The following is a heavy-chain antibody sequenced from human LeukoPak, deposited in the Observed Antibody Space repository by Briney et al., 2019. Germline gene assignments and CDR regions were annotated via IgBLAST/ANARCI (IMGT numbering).Heavy chain of an antibody. CDR1: GYTFTSYG. CDR2: ISAYNGNT. J-gene: IGHJ6*02. Sequence: ASVKVSCKASGYTFTSYGISWVRQAPGQGLEWMGWISAYNGNTNYAQKLQGRVTMTTDTSTSTAYMELRSLRSDDTAVYYCARDSITIFGVVITPRGYYGMDVWGQGTTVTVSS. V-gene: IGHV1-18*01. CDR3: ARDSITIFGVVITPRGYYGMDV. D-gene: IGHD3-3*01.